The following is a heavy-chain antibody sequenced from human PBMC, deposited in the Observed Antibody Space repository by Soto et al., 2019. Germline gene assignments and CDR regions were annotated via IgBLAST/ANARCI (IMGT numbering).Heavy chain of an antibody. Sequence: EVQLVESGGGWVKPGRSLRLSCTASGFTFGDYAMSWFRQAPGEGLEWVSFIRSKAYGGTTEYAASVKGRYTISRDESKNIAYLQMNSLKTEDTAVYYCTRTRDGYQRGVGATIDSWGQGTLVTVSS. V-gene: IGHV3-49*05. D-gene: IGHD1-26*01. CDR1: GFTFGDYA. J-gene: IGHJ4*02. CDR2: IRSKAYGGTT. CDR3: TRTRDGYQRGVGATIDS.